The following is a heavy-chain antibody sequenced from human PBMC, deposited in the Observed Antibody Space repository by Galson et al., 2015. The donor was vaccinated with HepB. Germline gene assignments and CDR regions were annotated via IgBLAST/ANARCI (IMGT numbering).Heavy chain of an antibody. D-gene: IGHD2-2*01. J-gene: IGHJ4*02. V-gene: IGHV1-18*01. Sequence: SVKVSCKASGYTFTSYGISWVRQAPGQGLEWMGWISADNGNTNYAKKLQGRVTMTTDTSTSTAYMELRSLKSDDTAVYFCATDSSYVHYWLPGTLVTVPS. CDR1: GYTFTSYG. CDR3: ATDSSYVHY. CDR2: ISADNGNT.